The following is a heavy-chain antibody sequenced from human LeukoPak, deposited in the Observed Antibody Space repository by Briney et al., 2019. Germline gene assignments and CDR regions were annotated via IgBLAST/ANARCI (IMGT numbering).Heavy chain of an antibody. V-gene: IGHV3-23*01. J-gene: IGHJ4*02. CDR1: GFTFSSYN. Sequence: GGSLRLSCAASGFTFSSYNMNWVRQAPGKGLEWVSGISGSGGNTYYEDSVKGRFTISRDNSKNTLYLQMNSLGAEDTAVYYCAPPPRSIFDYWGQGTLVTVSS. CDR2: ISGSGGNT. CDR3: APPPRSIFDY.